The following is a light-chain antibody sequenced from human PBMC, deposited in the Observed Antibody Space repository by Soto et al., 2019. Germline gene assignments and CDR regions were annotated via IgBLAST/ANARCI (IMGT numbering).Light chain of an antibody. CDR3: QQYYSVPIT. V-gene: IGKV4-1*01. J-gene: IGKJ5*01. Sequence: DIVMTQSPDSLAVSLGERATINCKFSQSVLYTSNNKNYIAWYQQKSGQPPKLLIYWASTRESGVPDRFSGGGSGTDFTLTISSLQAEDVAVYYCQQYYSVPITFGQGTRLEIK. CDR2: WAS. CDR1: QSVLYTSNNKNY.